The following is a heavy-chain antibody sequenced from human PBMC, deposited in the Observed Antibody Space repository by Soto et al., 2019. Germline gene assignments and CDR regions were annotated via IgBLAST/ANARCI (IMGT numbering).Heavy chain of an antibody. CDR3: ARKGIAARPDYWFDP. D-gene: IGHD6-6*01. CDR1: GGSISSYY. V-gene: IGHV4-59*01. CDR2: IYYSGST. Sequence: SETLSLTCTVSGGSISSYYWIWIRQPPGKGLEWIGYIYYSGSTNYNPSLKSRVTISVDTSKNQFSLKLSSVTAADTAVYYCARKGIAARPDYWFDPWGQGTLVTVSS. J-gene: IGHJ5*02.